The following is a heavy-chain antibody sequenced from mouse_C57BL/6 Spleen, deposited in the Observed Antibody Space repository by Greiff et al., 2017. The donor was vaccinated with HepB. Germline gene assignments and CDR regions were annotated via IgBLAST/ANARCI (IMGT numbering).Heavy chain of an antibody. CDR1: GYTFTDYY. Sequence: VQLQQSGAELVRPGASVKLSCKASGYTFTDYYINWVKQRPGQGLEWIARIYPGSGNTYYNEKFKGKATLTAEKSSSTAYMQLSSLTSEDSAVYFCARGGDDYGLPYWGQGTLVTVSA. J-gene: IGHJ3*01. D-gene: IGHD1-2*01. CDR3: ARGGDDYGLPY. CDR2: IYPGSGNT. V-gene: IGHV1-76*01.